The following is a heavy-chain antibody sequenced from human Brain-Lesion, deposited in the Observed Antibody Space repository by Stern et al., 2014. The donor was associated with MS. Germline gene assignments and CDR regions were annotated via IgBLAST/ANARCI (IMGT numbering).Heavy chain of an antibody. CDR1: GGSISSSTYY. V-gene: IGHV4-39*01. D-gene: IGHD1-26*01. J-gene: IGHJ4*02. CDR3: ARHDSVPRPSQLYSARDRGPGYFDY. Sequence: QVQLVQSGPGLVKPSETLSLTCTVSGGSISSSTYYWAWIRQPPGKGLEWIGNIYYSGFTYYNPSLKSRVTISVDMSKNQFSLKLSSVTAADTAIYYCARHDSVPRPSQLYSARDRGPGYFDYWGQGTPVTVSS. CDR2: IYYSGFT.